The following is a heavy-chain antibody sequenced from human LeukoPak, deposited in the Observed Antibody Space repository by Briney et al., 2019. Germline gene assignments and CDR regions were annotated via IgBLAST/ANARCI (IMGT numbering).Heavy chain of an antibody. CDR1: GGSISSGSYY. J-gene: IGHJ3*02. D-gene: IGHD2-21*02. V-gene: IGHV4-61*02. Sequence: SETLSLTCTVSGGSISSGSYYWSWIRQPAGKGLEWIGRIYTSGSTHYNPSLKSRVTISVDTSKNQFSLKLSSVTAADTAVYYCARAQVVVVTGFDAFDIWGQGTMVTVSS. CDR3: ARAQVVVVTGFDAFDI. CDR2: IYTSGST.